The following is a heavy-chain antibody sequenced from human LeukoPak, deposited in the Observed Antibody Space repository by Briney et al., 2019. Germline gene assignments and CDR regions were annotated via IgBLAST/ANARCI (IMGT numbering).Heavy chain of an antibody. CDR1: GGSFSGYY. V-gene: IGHV4-34*01. CDR3: ATLFYYYGMDV. D-gene: IGHD3-3*01. Sequence: SETLSLTCAVYGGSFSGYYWSWIRQPPGKGLEWIGEINHSGSTNYNPSLKSRVTISVDTSKNQFSLKLSSVTAADTAVYYCATLFYYYGMDVWGQGTTVTVSS. J-gene: IGHJ6*02. CDR2: INHSGST.